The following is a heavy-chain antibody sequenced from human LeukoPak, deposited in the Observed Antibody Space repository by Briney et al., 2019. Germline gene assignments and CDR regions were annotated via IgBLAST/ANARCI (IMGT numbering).Heavy chain of an antibody. CDR1: GFTFSSYG. Sequence: PGGSQRLSCAAFGFTFSSYGMHWVRQTPGKGLEWVAFIRHDGSYQQYADSVKGRFTVSRDNSKDMVYLQMNSLRTEDTAVYYCAKNRDSSDYPRDFDYWGQGTLVTVSS. D-gene: IGHD3-22*01. J-gene: IGHJ4*02. CDR3: AKNRDSSDYPRDFDY. V-gene: IGHV3-30*02. CDR2: IRHDGSYQ.